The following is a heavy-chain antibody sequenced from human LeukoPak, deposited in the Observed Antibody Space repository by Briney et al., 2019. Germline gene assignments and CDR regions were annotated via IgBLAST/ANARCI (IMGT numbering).Heavy chain of an antibody. V-gene: IGHV1-18*01. J-gene: IGHJ4*02. D-gene: IGHD6-13*01. CDR2: ISAYNGNT. CDR1: GYTFTSCN. CDR3: ACQLNEAAGAGDFDY. Sequence: ASVKVSFKASGYTFTSCNINWVRQAPGQGLEWMGWISAYNGNTNYAQNLQGRVTMTTDTSTSTAYMELRSLRSDDTAVYYCACQLNEAAGAGDFDYWGQGTLVTVSS.